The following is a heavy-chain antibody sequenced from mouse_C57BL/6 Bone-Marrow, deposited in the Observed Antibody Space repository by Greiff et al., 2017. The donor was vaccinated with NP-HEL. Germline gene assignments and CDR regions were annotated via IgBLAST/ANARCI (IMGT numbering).Heavy chain of an antibody. J-gene: IGHJ2*01. CDR3: TTYSNYY. Sequence: VQLQHSGAELVRPGASVKLSCTASGFNIKDDYMHWVKQRPEQGLEWIGWIDPENGDTEYASKFQGKATITADTSSNTAYLQLSSLTSEDTAVYYCTTYSNYYWGQGTTLTVSS. CDR1: GFNIKDDY. CDR2: IDPENGDT. D-gene: IGHD2-5*01. V-gene: IGHV14-4*01.